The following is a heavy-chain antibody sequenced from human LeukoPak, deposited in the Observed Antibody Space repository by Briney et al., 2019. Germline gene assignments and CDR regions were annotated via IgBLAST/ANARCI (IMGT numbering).Heavy chain of an antibody. CDR3: ASHTRLGYCSGGSCYSGWFDP. J-gene: IGHJ5*02. CDR1: GGTFSSYA. Sequence: SVKFSCKASGGTFSSYAISWVRQAPGQGLEWMGRIIPILGIANYAQKFQGRVTITADKSTSTAYMELSSLRSEDTAVYYCASHTRLGYCSGGSCYSGWFDPWGQGTLVTVSS. D-gene: IGHD2-15*01. V-gene: IGHV1-69*04. CDR2: IIPILGIA.